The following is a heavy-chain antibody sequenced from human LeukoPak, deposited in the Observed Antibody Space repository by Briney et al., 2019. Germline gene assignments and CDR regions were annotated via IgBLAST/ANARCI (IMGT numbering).Heavy chain of an antibody. V-gene: IGHV4-38-2*01. CDR3: ARHRDIVVVPAAIIRSSHRWFDP. D-gene: IGHD2-2*02. J-gene: IGHJ5*02. CDR2: IYHSGST. Sequence: PSETLSLTCAVSGYSISSGYYWGWIRQPPVKGLEWIGRIYHSGSTYYNPSLKSRVTISVDTSKNQFSLKLSSVTAADTAVYYCARHRDIVVVPAAIIRSSHRWFDPWGQGTLVTVSS. CDR1: GYSISSGYY.